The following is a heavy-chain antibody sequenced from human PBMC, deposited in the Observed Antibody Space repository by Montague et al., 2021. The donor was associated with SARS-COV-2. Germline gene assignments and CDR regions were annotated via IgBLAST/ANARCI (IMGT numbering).Heavy chain of an antibody. J-gene: IGHJ3*02. CDR2: IYYSGST. CDR3: ARVRITMIVVVDAFDI. V-gene: IGHV4-59*12. Sequence: SETLSLTCTVSGGSISSYYWSWIRQPPGKGLEWIGYIYYSGSTNYIPSLKSRVTISVDTSKNQFSLKLSSVTAADTAVYYCARVRITMIVVVDAFDIWGQGTMVTVSS. CDR1: GGSISSYY. D-gene: IGHD3-22*01.